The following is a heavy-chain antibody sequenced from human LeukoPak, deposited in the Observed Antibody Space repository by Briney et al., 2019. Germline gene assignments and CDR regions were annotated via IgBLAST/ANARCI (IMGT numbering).Heavy chain of an antibody. CDR3: ARIGSLRYYDSSGYRYFDY. CDR2: INHSGST. J-gene: IGHJ4*02. D-gene: IGHD3-22*01. Sequence: SETLSLTCAVYGGSFSGYYWSWIRQPPGKGLEWIGEINHSGSTNYNPPLKSRVTISVDTSKNQFSLKLSSVTAADTAVYYCARIGSLRYYDSSGYRYFDYWGQGTLVTVSS. V-gene: IGHV4-34*01. CDR1: GGSFSGYY.